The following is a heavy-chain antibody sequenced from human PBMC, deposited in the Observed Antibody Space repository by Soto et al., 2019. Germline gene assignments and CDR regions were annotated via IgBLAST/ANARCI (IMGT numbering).Heavy chain of an antibody. V-gene: IGHV4-39*01. CDR2: IYYSGST. CDR1: GGSISSSSYY. J-gene: IGHJ6*02. Sequence: SETLSLTCTVSGGSISSSSYYWGWIRQPPGKGLEWIGSIYYSGSTYYNPSLKSRVTISVDTSKNQFSLKLSSVTAADTAVYYCARHRDRIEDYYGMDVWGQGTTVTVSS. D-gene: IGHD2-15*01. CDR3: ARHRDRIEDYYGMDV.